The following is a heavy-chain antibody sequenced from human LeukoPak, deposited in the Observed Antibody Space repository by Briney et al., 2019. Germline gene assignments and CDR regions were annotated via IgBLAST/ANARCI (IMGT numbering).Heavy chain of an antibody. CDR1: GGSINSDY. J-gene: IGHJ4*02. Sequence: SETLSLTCTVSGGSINSDYWSWVRQSAEKGLEWIGRIFATGATAYNPSLKSRVTMSVGTSNNQFSLKLSSVTAADTAVYYCARDIGVGTSKGFDYWGQGALVTVSS. D-gene: IGHD1-26*01. CDR3: ARDIGVGTSKGFDY. V-gene: IGHV4-4*07. CDR2: IFATGAT.